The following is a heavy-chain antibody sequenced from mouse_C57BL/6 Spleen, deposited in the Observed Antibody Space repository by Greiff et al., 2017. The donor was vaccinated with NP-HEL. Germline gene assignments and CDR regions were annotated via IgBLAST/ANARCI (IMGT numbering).Heavy chain of an antibody. CDR1: GYTFTSYW. CDR2: IDPSDSYT. J-gene: IGHJ2*01. CDR3: ARPGDCDY. V-gene: IGHV1-50*01. Sequence: VQLQQPGAELVKPGASVKLSCKASGYTFTSYWMQWVKQRPGQGLEWIGEIDPSDSYTNYNQKFKGKATLTVDTSSSTAYMQLSSLTSEDSAVYYCARPGDCDYWGQGTTLTVSS.